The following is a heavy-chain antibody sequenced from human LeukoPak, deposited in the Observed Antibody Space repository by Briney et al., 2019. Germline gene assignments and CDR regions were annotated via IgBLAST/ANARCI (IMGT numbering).Heavy chain of an antibody. Sequence: GGSLRLSCAASGFTFDDYAMHWVRHAPGKGLEWVPGISWNSGSIGYADSVKGRFTISRDNAKNSLYLQMNSLRAEDTALYYCAKDLYGDYALDYWGQGTLVTVSS. V-gene: IGHV3-9*01. J-gene: IGHJ4*02. D-gene: IGHD4-17*01. CDR3: AKDLYGDYALDY. CDR1: GFTFDDYA. CDR2: ISWNSGSI.